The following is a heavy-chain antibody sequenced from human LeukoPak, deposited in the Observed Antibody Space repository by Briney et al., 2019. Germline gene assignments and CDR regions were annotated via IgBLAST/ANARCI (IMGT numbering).Heavy chain of an antibody. CDR3: ARLPVWGSKGVSGMDV. J-gene: IGHJ6*02. CDR2: IYYSGST. V-gene: IGHV4-39*01. D-gene: IGHD3-16*01. CDR1: GGSISSSSYY. Sequence: PSETLSLTCTVSGGSISSSSYYWGWIRQPPGKGLEWIGSIYYSGSTYYNLSLKSRVTISVDTSKNQFSLKLSSVTAADTAVYYCARLPVWGSKGVSGMDVWGQGTTVTVSS.